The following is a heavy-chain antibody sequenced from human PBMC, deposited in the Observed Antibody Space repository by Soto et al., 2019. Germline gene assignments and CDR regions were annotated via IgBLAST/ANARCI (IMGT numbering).Heavy chain of an antibody. Sequence: WGTLSLTCTVFGFSLSSFGWGWIRRPPGKGLEWIVYIYHSGTTKYNASLKSRVTMSVDSSKNEFSLKSTSVTAADTAVYYCARVHKEEIVKVHPAHYDHWGHRTLVTVSS. D-gene: IGHD2-2*01. J-gene: IGHJ4*01. CDR1: GFSLSSFG. CDR2: IYHSGTT. CDR3: ARVHKEEIVKVHPAHYDH. V-gene: IGHV4-59*01.